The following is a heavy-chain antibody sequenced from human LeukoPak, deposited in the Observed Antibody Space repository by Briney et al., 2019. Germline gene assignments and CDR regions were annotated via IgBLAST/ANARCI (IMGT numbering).Heavy chain of an antibody. V-gene: IGHV3-21*01. D-gene: IGHD1-26*01. CDR3: VRSMNGRYGFFDY. CDR1: GFTFSSYS. CDR2: ISSSSSYI. J-gene: IGHJ4*02. Sequence: NPGGSLRLSCAASGFTFSSYSMNWVRQAPGKGLEWVSSISSSSSYIYYADSVKGRFTISRDNAKNSLYLQMNSLRAEDTAVYYCVRSMNGRYGFFDYWGQGILVTVSS.